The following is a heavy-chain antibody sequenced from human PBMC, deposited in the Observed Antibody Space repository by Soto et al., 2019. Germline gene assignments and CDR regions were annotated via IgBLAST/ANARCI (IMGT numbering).Heavy chain of an antibody. D-gene: IGHD1-26*01. CDR2: IKSKTDGGTT. Sequence: GGSLRLSCAASGFTFSNAWMNWVRQAPGKGLEWVGRIKSKTDGGTTDYAAPVKGRFTISRDDSKNTLYLQMNSLKTEDTAVYYCTTDRADSGSSYGTFAFDIWGQGTLVTVSS. J-gene: IGHJ3*02. CDR1: GFTFSNAW. CDR3: TTDRADSGSSYGTFAFDI. V-gene: IGHV3-15*07.